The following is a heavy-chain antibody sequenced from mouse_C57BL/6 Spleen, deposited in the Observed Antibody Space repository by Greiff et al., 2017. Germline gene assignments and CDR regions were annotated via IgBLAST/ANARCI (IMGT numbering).Heavy chain of an antibody. CDR2: IDPSDSYT. CDR3: ARGAAQAPFAY. J-gene: IGHJ3*01. D-gene: IGHD3-2*02. V-gene: IGHV1-69*01. Sequence: QVQLQQPGAELVMPGASVKLSCKASGYTFTSYWMHWVKQRPGQGLEWIGEIDPSDSYTNYNQKFKGKSTLTVDKSSSTAYMPLSSLTSEDSAVYYCARGAAQAPFAYWGQGTLVTVSA. CDR1: GYTFTSYW.